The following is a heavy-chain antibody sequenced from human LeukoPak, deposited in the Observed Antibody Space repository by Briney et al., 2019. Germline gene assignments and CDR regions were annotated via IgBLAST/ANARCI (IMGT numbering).Heavy chain of an antibody. CDR2: IYYSGNT. Sequence: SATLSLTCTVSGGSISSSSSYWGWIRQPPGKGLEWIGTIYYSGNTNYSPSLESRVTVSVDTSTNQFSLKLSSVTAADTAVYHCARQTSGMAFDIWGQGIMVTVSS. V-gene: IGHV4-39*01. J-gene: IGHJ3*02. D-gene: IGHD1-26*01. CDR1: GGSISSSSSY. CDR3: ARQTSGMAFDI.